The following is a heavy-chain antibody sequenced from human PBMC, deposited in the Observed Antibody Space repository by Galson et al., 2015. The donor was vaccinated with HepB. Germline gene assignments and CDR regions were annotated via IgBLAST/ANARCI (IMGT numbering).Heavy chain of an antibody. CDR2: IYHSGST. V-gene: IGHV4-38-2*02. CDR3: ARGAAMATKFHWYFDL. Sequence: SETLSLTCTVSGYSISSGYYWGWIRQPPGKGLEWIGYIYHSGSTYYNPSLKSRVTISVDRSKNQFSLKLSSVTAADTAVYYCARGAAMATKFHWYFDLWGRGTLVTVSS. J-gene: IGHJ2*01. D-gene: IGHD5-24*01. CDR1: GYSISSGYY.